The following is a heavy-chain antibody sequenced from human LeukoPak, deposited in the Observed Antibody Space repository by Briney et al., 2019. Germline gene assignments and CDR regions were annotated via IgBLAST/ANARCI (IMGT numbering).Heavy chain of an antibody. CDR1: GFTFSSYP. D-gene: IGHD1-14*01. Sequence: PGGSLTLSCAASGFTFSSYPMNWVRQAPGKGLEWVSSISSSSGYIYYADSVKGRFTISRDNSQSTLYLQMSSLRGEDTAVYYCARDPRGPTGNDHNGRDSFDFWGQGALVTVSS. CDR3: ARDPRGPTGNDHNGRDSFDF. CDR2: ISSSSGYI. V-gene: IGHV3-21*01. J-gene: IGHJ4*02.